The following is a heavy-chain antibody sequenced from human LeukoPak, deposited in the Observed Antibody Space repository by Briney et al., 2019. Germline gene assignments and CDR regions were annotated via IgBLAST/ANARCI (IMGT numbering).Heavy chain of an antibody. V-gene: IGHV4-59*01. CDR2: FSYTGST. J-gene: IGHJ3*02. Sequence: SETLSLTCTVSGGSISSYNLNWIRQPPGKGLEWIGYFSYTGSTNYSPSLKSRVTLSVDMSKNEFSLNLSSVTAADTAVYYCARRNAFDIWGQGTMVTVSS. CDR3: ARRNAFDI. CDR1: GGSISSYN.